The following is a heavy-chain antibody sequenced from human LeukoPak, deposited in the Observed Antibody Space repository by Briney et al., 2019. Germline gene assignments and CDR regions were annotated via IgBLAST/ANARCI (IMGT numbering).Heavy chain of an antibody. Sequence: SETLSLTCSVSDGSINSYYWNWIRRPPGKGLEWIGYIYYNGNTNYSPSLKSRVTMSVDTSKNLFSLKVSSVTAADTAVYYCARGRSNYYGMDAWGQGTTVTVSS. D-gene: IGHD1-26*01. CDR2: IYYNGNT. J-gene: IGHJ6*02. CDR1: DGSINSYY. V-gene: IGHV4-59*01. CDR3: ARGRSNYYGMDA.